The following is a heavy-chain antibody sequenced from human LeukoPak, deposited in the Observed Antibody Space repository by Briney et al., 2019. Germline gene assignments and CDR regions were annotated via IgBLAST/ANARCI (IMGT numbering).Heavy chain of an antibody. CDR3: AKWESTSLYFDY. CDR2: IYHSGST. CDR1: GGSISSGGYY. J-gene: IGHJ4*02. Sequence: SETLSLTCTVSGGSISSGGYYWSWIRQPPGKGLEWIVYIYHSGSTYYNPSLKSRVTISVDRSKNQFSLKLSSVTAADTAVYYCAKWESTSLYFDYWGQGTLVTVSS. V-gene: IGHV4-30-2*01. D-gene: IGHD1-26*01.